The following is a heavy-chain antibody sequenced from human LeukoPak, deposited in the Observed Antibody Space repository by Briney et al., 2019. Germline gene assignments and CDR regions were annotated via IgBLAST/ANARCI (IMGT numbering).Heavy chain of an antibody. CDR1: GFTFSSYA. V-gene: IGHV3-30-3*01. CDR3: ARAVPDYYDSSGYYRLEWDPSGFDY. D-gene: IGHD3-22*01. J-gene: IGHJ4*02. CDR2: ISYDGSNK. Sequence: PGRSLRLSCAASGFTFSSYAMHWVRQAPGKGLEWVAVISYDGSNKYYADSVKGRFTISRDNSKNTLYLQMNSLRAEDTAVYYRARAVPDYYDSSGYYRLEWDPSGFDYWGQGTLVTVSS.